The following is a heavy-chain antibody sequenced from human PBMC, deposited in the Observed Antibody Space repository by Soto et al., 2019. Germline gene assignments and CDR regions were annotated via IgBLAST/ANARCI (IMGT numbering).Heavy chain of an antibody. V-gene: IGHV1-18*01. CDR3: ARDQSRYDSSGYPNFDY. CDR1: GYTFTSYG. CDR2: ISAYNGNT. D-gene: IGHD3-22*01. Sequence: ASVKVSCKAPGYTFTSYGISWVRQAPGQGLEWMGWISAYNGNTNYAQKLQGRVTMTTDTSTSTAYMELRSLRSDDTAVYYCARDQSRYDSSGYPNFDYWGQGTLVTVSS. J-gene: IGHJ4*02.